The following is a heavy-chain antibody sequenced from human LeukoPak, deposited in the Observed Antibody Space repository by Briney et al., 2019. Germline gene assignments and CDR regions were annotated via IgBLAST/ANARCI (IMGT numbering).Heavy chain of an antibody. D-gene: IGHD4-17*01. CDR2: ISGSGGST. CDR3: AKDTGVYGDYGQDY. Sequence: GGSLRLSCAASGFTFSSYAMSWVRQAPGKGLEWVSAISGSGGSTYYADSVKGRFTISRDNSKNTLYLQMNSLRAEDTAVYYCAKDTGVYGDYGQDYWGQGTLVTVSS. J-gene: IGHJ4*02. CDR1: GFTFSSYA. V-gene: IGHV3-23*01.